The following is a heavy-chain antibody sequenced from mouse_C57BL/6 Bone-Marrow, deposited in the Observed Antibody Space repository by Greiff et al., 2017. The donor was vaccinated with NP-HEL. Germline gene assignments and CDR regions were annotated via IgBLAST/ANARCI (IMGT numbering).Heavy chain of an antibody. J-gene: IGHJ1*03. V-gene: IGHV5-6*02. CDR1: GFTFSSYG. D-gene: IGHD2-3*01. CDR3: ARRGLLQYFDV. CDR2: ISSGGSYT. Sequence: EVKLMESGGDLVKPGGSLKLSCAASGFTFSSYGMSWVRQTPDKRLEWVATISSGGSYTYYPDSVKGRFTISRDNAKNTLYLQMSSLKSEDTAMYYCARRGLLQYFDVWGTGTTVTVSS.